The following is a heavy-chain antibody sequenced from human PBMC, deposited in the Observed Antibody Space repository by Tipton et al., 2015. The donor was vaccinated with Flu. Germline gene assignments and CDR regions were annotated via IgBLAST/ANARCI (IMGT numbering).Heavy chain of an antibody. V-gene: IGHV4-59*08. J-gene: IGHJ3*01. CDR1: DGSINRYY. D-gene: IGHD1-26*01. CDR3: ARREGSGSYLGSAFDL. Sequence: TLSLTCSVPDGSINRYYWSWIRQPPGKGLEWIGCLYHSGSANYNPSLKSRVTISVDTSRNQFSLKMNSVTAADTAVYYCARREGSGSYLGSAFDLWGQGTMVTVSS. CDR2: LYHSGSA.